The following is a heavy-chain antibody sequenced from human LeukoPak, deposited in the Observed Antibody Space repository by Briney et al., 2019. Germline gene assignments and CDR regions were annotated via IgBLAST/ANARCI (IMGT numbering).Heavy chain of an antibody. V-gene: IGHV3-11*03. J-gene: IGHJ4*02. CDR2: ISNSGSYT. CDR3: ARSRGAGPGAYFDY. D-gene: IGHD6-19*01. CDR1: GFSVTNNY. Sequence: GGSLRLSCAVSGFSVTNNYMSWIRQAPGKGLEWVSYISNSGSYTNYADSVKGRFTISRDNAKNSLYLQMNSLRAEDTAVYYCARSRGAGPGAYFDYWGQGTLITVSS.